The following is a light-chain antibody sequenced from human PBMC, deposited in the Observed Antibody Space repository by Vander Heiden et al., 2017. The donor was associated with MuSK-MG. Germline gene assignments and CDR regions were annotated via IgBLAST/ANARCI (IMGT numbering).Light chain of an antibody. CDR2: SNN. V-gene: IGLV1-44*01. CDR3: AAWDDSLNGAYV. Sequence: QSVLTQPPSASGTPGQRVTISCSGSSSNIGSNTVNWYQQLPGTAPKLLIYSNNQRPSGVPDRFSGSKSGTSASLPISGLQSEDEADYYCAAWDDSLNGAYVFGTGTKVTVL. J-gene: IGLJ1*01. CDR1: SSNIGSNT.